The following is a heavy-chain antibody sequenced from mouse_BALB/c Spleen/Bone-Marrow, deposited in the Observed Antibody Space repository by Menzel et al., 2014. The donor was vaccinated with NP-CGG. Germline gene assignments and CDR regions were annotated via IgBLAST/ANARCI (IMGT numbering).Heavy chain of an antibody. CDR3: ARVYYYRYWYFDV. D-gene: IGHD2-14*01. Sequence: VQLQQSGPGLVKPSQSLSLTCTVTGYSITSDYAWNWIRQFPGNKLEWMGYISYSGGTNYNPSLKSRISITRDTSKNLFFLHLNSVTTEDTATYYCARVYYYRYWYFDVWGAGTTVTVSP. CDR1: GYSITSDYA. J-gene: IGHJ1*01. CDR2: ISYSGGT. V-gene: IGHV3-2*02.